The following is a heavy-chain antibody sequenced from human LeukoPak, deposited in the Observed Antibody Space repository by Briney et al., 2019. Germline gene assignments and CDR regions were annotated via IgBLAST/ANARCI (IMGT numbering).Heavy chain of an antibody. J-gene: IGHJ4*02. CDR2: ISSRSSYI. CDR1: GFTFSSYN. CDR3: ASGVNYFDY. Sequence: GRSLRLSCAASGFTFSSYNMKWVRQAPGKGLEWVSSISSRSSYIFYADSVKGRFTISRDNAKKSLYLRMNSLRAEDTAVYYCASGVNYFDYWGQGTLVTVSS. D-gene: IGHD3-3*01. V-gene: IGHV3-21*01.